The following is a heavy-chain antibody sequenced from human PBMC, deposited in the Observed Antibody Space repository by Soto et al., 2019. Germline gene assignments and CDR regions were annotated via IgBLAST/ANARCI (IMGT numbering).Heavy chain of an antibody. CDR2: INPNSGGT. CDR3: ARELEPGPYYYNRMDV. D-gene: IGHD1-1*01. CDR1: GYTFTGYY. V-gene: IGHV1-2*02. J-gene: IGHJ6*02. Sequence: ASVKVSCKASGYTFTGYYMHWVRQAPGQGLEWMGWINPNSGGTNYAQKFQGRVTMTRDTSISTAYMELSRLRSDDTAVYYCARELEPGPYYYNRMDVWGQGTTVTVSS.